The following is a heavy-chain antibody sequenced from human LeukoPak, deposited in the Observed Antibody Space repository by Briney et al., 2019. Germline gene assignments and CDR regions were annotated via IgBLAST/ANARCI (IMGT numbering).Heavy chain of an antibody. CDR2: ISTSGST. CDR3: ASDSGWFSLGAFDI. J-gene: IGHJ3*02. V-gene: IGHV4-61*02. CDR1: GGSISSGSYY. Sequence: SETLSLTCTVSGGSISSGSYYWSWIRQPAGKGLEWIGRISTSGSTNYNPSLKSRVTMSVDTSKNQFSLKLSSVTAADTAVYYCASDSGWFSLGAFDIWGQGTMVTVSS. D-gene: IGHD6-19*01.